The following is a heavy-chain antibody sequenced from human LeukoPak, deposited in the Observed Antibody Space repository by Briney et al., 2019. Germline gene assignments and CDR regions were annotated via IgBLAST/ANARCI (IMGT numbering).Heavy chain of an antibody. CDR1: GGSISSYY. D-gene: IGHD6-13*01. Sequence: PSETLSLTCTVSGGSISSYYWSWIRQPPGKGLEWIGYVYYSGSTMYNPSLKSRVTISVDTSKNQFSLKLSSVTPADTAVYYCARQVYSSSWSYYFEYWGQGILVTVSS. CDR2: VYYSGST. CDR3: ARQVYSSSWSYYFEY. J-gene: IGHJ4*02. V-gene: IGHV4-59*01.